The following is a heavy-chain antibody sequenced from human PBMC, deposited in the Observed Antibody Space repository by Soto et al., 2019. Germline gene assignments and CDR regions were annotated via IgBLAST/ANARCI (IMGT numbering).Heavy chain of an antibody. CDR1: GGTFSSYA. CDR3: ARAPLSLLTLNYYYYGMDV. Sequence: SVKVSCKASGGTFSSYAISWVRQAPGQGLEWMGGIIPIFGTANYAQKFQGRVTITADESTSTAYMELSSLRSEDTAVYYCARAPLSLLTLNYYYYGMDVWGQGTTVTVSS. CDR2: IIPIFGTA. D-gene: IGHD2-21*02. J-gene: IGHJ6*02. V-gene: IGHV1-69*13.